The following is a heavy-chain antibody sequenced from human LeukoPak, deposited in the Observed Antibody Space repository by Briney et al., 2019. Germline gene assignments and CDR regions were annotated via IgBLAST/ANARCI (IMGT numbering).Heavy chain of an antibody. Sequence: GSSVKVSCKASGGTFSSYAISWVRQAPGQGLEWMGRIIPILGIANYAQKFQGRVTITADKSTSTAYMELRSLRSDDTAVYYCARNSHGYSSGWLQFNFDYWGQGTLVTVSS. D-gene: IGHD6-19*01. CDR1: GGTFSSYA. CDR3: ARNSHGYSSGWLQFNFDY. V-gene: IGHV1-69*04. CDR2: IIPILGIA. J-gene: IGHJ4*02.